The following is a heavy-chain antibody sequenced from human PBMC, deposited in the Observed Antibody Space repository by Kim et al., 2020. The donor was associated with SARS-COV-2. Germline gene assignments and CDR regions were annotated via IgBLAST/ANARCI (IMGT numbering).Heavy chain of an antibody. J-gene: IGHJ6*02. CDR1: GFTFSSYW. CDR2: INSDGSST. V-gene: IGHV3-74*01. Sequence: GGSLRLSCAASGFTFSSYWMHWVRQAPGKGLVWVSRINSDGSSTSYADSVKGRFTISRDNAKNTLYLQMNSLRAEDTAVYYCARSGVDTAMAIYYYYYGMDVWGQGTTVTVSS. D-gene: IGHD5-18*01. CDR3: ARSGVDTAMAIYYYYYGMDV.